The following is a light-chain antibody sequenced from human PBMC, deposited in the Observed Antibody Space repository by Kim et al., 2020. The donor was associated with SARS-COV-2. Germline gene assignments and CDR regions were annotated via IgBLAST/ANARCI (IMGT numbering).Light chain of an antibody. V-gene: IGKV1-33*01. Sequence: DIQMTQSPSSLSASVGDRVTITCQASQDVSIYLNWYRQKPGKAPELLIYDASNLETGAPSRFSGSGSGTDFSFTISSLQPEDIATYYCQHYSDLPITFGEGTRLGIK. J-gene: IGKJ5*01. CDR3: QHYSDLPIT. CDR2: DAS. CDR1: QDVSIY.